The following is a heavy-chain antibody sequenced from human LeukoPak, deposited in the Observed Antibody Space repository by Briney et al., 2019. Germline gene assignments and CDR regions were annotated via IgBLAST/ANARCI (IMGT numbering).Heavy chain of an antibody. V-gene: IGHV3-11*01. D-gene: IGHD1-1*01. CDR3: ARFLVARNPEPTNDAFGY. CDR2: ISSSGSTI. J-gene: IGHJ4*02. CDR1: GFTFSDYY. Sequence: KSGGSLRLSCAASGFTFSDYYMSWIRQAPGKGLEWVSYISSSGSTIYYADSVKGRFTISRDNAKNSLYLQMNSLRAEDTAVYYCARFLVARNPEPTNDAFGYWGQGTLVTVSS.